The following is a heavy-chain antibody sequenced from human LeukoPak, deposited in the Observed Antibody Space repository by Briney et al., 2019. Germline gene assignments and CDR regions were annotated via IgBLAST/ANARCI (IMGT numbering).Heavy chain of an antibody. Sequence: SETLSLTCTVSGGSISSYYWSWIRQPPGKGLEWIGYIYYSGSTNYNPSLKSRVTISVDTSKNQFSLKPSSVTAADTAVYYCARRRYYYYGMDVWGQGTTVTVSS. CDR1: GGSISSYY. J-gene: IGHJ6*02. CDR2: IYYSGST. CDR3: ARRRYYYYGMDV. V-gene: IGHV4-59*08.